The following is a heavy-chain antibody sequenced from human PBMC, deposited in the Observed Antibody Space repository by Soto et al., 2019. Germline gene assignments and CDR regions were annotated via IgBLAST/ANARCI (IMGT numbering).Heavy chain of an antibody. V-gene: IGHV3-15*01. CDR2: IKSKTDGGTT. CDR3: TVITLYYYYGMDV. CDR1: GFTFSNAW. D-gene: IGHD3-10*01. Sequence: KAGGSLRLSCAASGFTFSNAWMSWVRQAPGKGLEWVGRIKSKTDGGTTDYAAPVKGRFTISRDDSKNTLYLQMNSLKTEDTAVYYCTVITLYYYYGMDVWGQGTTVTVSS. J-gene: IGHJ6*02.